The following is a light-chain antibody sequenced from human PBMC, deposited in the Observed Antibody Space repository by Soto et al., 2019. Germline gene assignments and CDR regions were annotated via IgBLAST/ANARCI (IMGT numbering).Light chain of an antibody. CDR3: QQYNNWPRGT. CDR1: QSVSNN. Sequence: EIVLTQSPGTLSLSPGERATLSCRASQSVSNNYLAWYQQKPGQAPRLLIYGASTRATGIPARFSGSGSGTDFTLTINSLQSEDFAVYYCQQYNNWPRGTFGQGTKVDIK. V-gene: IGKV3-15*01. J-gene: IGKJ1*01. CDR2: GAS.